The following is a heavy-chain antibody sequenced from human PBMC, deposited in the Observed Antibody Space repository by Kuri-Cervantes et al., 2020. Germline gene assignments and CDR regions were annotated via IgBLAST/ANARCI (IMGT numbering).Heavy chain of an antibody. V-gene: IGHV3-21*01. CDR1: GFTFSSYS. CDR2: ISSSSSYI. CDR3: ARGLVVVTAKDYFDY. D-gene: IGHD2-21*02. Sequence: SCAASGFTFSSYSMNWVRQAPGKGLEWVSSISSSSSYIYYADSVKGRFTISRDNAKNSLYLQMNSLRGEDTAIYYCARGLVVVTAKDYFDYWGQGTLVTVSS. J-gene: IGHJ4*02.